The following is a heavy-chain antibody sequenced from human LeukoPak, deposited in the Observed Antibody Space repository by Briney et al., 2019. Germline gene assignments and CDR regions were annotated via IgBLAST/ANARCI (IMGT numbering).Heavy chain of an antibody. CDR2: ISGSGGGT. CDR3: AKGLVVVVPAA. CDR1: GFTFSSYA. V-gene: IGHV3-23*01. Sequence: GGSLTLSCAASGFTFSSYAMIWLGQAPGKGREWLSTISGSGGGTYYAESVKGRFTISRDNSKNMLYLQMNSLRAEDTAVYYCAKGLVVVVPAAWGQGTLVTVSS. J-gene: IGHJ5*02. D-gene: IGHD2-2*01.